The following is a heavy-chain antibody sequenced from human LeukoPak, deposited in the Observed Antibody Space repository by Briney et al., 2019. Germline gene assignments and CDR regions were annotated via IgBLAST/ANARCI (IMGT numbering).Heavy chain of an antibody. CDR3: AREGYSSSSGTFDI. CDR1: GFTFSSYA. Sequence: GGSLRLSCAASGFTFSSYAMSWVRQAPGKGLEWVANIKQDGGDKYYVDSVKGRFTISRDNAKNSLYVQMNSLRAEDTAVYYCAREGYSSSSGTFDIWGQGTMVTVSS. CDR2: IKQDGGDK. V-gene: IGHV3-7*01. J-gene: IGHJ3*02. D-gene: IGHD6-6*01.